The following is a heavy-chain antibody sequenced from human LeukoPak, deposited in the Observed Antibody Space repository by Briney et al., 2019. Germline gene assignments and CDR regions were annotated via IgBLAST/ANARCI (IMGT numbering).Heavy chain of an antibody. V-gene: IGHV1-46*01. CDR2: INPSGGST. J-gene: IGHJ5*02. CDR1: GYTFTSYY. Sequence: ASVKVSCKASGYTFTSYYMHWVRQAPGQGLEWMGIINPSGGSTSYAQKFQGRVTMTRDMSTSTVYMELSSLRSEDAAVYYCARDHRPYCSGGSCCSEEGWFDPWGQGTLVTVSS. D-gene: IGHD2-15*01. CDR3: ARDHRPYCSGGSCCSEEGWFDP.